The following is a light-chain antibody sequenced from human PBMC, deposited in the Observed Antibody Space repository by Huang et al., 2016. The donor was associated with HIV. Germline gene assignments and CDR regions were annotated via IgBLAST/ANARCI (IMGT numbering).Light chain of an antibody. CDR3: QQLKTYPIT. V-gene: IGKV1-9*01. CDR1: QGIGRY. J-gene: IGKJ3*01. Sequence: IQLTQSPSSLSASVGDRVTITCRASQGIGRYLVWYQQKPGKAPKLLIYAASTLQREDPSSFSGIGSGTDFTLTIGSLQPEDFATYYCQQLKTYPITFGPGTQVDIK. CDR2: AAS.